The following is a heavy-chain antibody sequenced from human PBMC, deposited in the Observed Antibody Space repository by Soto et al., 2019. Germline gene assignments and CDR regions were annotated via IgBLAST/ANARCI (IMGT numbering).Heavy chain of an antibody. V-gene: IGHV3-72*01. CDR2: IRNKVNSYTT. D-gene: IGHD1-26*01. CDR3: GRVYSGSYAFNY. Sequence: WGSLRLSCAASGFTFSSYAMSWVRQAPGKGLEWVGRIRNKVNSYTTEYAASVKGRFTISRDDSKNSLYLQMNSLKTEDTAVYYCGRVYSGSYAFNYWGQGTLVTVSS. J-gene: IGHJ4*02. CDR1: GFTFSSYA.